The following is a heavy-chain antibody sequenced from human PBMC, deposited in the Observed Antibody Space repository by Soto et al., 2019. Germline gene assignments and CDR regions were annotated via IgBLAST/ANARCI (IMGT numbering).Heavy chain of an antibody. D-gene: IGHD1-26*01. J-gene: IGHJ5*02. CDR1: GGSISSGDYY. CDR2: IYYSGST. Sequence: PSETLSLTCTVSGGSISSGDYYWSWIHQPPGKGLEWIGYIYYSGSTYYNPSLKSRVTISVDTSKNQFSLKLSSVTAADTAVYYCARGEYSGSYWLDPWGQGTLVTVSS. V-gene: IGHV4-30-4*01. CDR3: ARGEYSGSYWLDP.